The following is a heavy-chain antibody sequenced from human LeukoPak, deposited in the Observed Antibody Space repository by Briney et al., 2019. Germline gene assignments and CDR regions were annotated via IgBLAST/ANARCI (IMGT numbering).Heavy chain of an antibody. CDR1: GFTVSSSA. V-gene: IGHV3-30-3*01. D-gene: IGHD2-21*01. CDR3: ASGYCGYTACSPPFDY. Sequence: GRSLRLSCAASGFTVSSSALHWVRQAPGKGLEWVAVISYDGTNKYYADSVKGRFTISRDNSKNTQYLQMNSLRAEDTAMYYCASGYCGYTACSPPFDYWGQGILVTVSS. CDR2: ISYDGTNK. J-gene: IGHJ4*02.